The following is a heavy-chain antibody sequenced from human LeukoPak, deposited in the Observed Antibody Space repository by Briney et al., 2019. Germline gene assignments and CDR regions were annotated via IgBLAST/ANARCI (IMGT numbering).Heavy chain of an antibody. CDR1: GFTFSDYA. CDR2: ISYDGGSK. Sequence: GSLRLSCAASGFTFSDYAIHRVRLAPGRGLEWVSVISYDGGSKYYADSVKGRFTISRDNSKNTLYLQMNSLRAEDTAVYYCARPQGGRQLWLHFDYWGQGTQVTVSS. J-gene: IGHJ4*02. V-gene: IGHV3-30-3*01. D-gene: IGHD5-18*01. CDR3: ARPQGGRQLWLHFDY.